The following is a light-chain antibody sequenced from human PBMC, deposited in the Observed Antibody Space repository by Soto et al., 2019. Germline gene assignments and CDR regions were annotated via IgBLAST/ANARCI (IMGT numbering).Light chain of an antibody. CDR3: QHYNNWPLT. V-gene: IGKV3-15*01. CDR1: QSISTN. Sequence: EIVMTQSPATLSVSPGERATLSCRASQSISTNLAWYQQKPGQAPRLLISGASTRANGIPVRFSGRGSATEFTLTISSLQSEDLAVYYCQHYNNWPLTFGGGTKVEVK. J-gene: IGKJ4*01. CDR2: GAS.